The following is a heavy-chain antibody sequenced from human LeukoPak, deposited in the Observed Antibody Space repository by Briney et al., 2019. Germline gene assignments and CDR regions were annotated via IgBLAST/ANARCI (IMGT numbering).Heavy chain of an antibody. J-gene: IGHJ6*02. CDR1: GYTFTGYY. V-gene: IGHV1-2*02. CDR2: INPNSGGT. Sequence: ASVKVSCKASGYTFTGYYMHWVRQAPGQGLEWMGWINPNSGGTNYAQKFQGRVTRTRDTSISTAYMELGRLRSDDTAVYYCAKYSLAYSTSCYYHSYRMDVWGQGPTVTVSS. CDR3: AKYSLAYSTSCYYHSYRMDV. D-gene: IGHD6-13*01.